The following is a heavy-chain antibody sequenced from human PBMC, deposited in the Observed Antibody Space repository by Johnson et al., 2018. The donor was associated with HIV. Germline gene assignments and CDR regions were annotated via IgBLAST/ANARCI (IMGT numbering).Heavy chain of an antibody. V-gene: IGHV3-66*01. CDR3: ARDKGIAAAATDDAFDI. CDR1: GFTVSSNY. CDR2: IYSGGST. Sequence: VLLVESWGGLVQPGGSLRLSCAASGFTVSSNYMSWVRQAPGNGLEWVSVIYSGGSTYYADSVKGRFTISRDNSKNTLYLQMNSLRAEDTAVYYCARDKGIAAAATDDAFDIWGQGTMVTVSS. D-gene: IGHD6-13*01. J-gene: IGHJ3*02.